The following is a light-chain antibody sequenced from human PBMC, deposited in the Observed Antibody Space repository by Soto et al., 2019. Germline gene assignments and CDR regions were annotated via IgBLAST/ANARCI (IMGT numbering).Light chain of an antibody. CDR1: QTVGVY. CDR3: QQRKTWPLT. J-gene: IGKJ4*01. V-gene: IGKV3-11*01. Sequence: EGVLTQSPDTLSLSPGERATLSCRANQTVGVYLAWYPQNAGQAPRLLIYNASNRATGIPARFSGSGSGTDFTLTISSLEPEDFAVYYCQQRKTWPLTFGGGTKVDI. CDR2: NAS.